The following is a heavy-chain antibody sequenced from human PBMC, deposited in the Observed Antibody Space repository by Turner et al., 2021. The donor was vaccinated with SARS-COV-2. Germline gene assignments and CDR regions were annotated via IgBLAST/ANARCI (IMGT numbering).Heavy chain of an antibody. CDR3: ARSTVTTPPDY. CDR2: IWYDGSDK. CDR1: GFTFITYG. D-gene: IGHD4-17*01. V-gene: IGHV3-33*01. Sequence: QVQPVESGGGVVQPGRSLRLSCAASGFTFITYGMHWVRQAPGKGLEWVAVIWYDGSDKYYADSVKGRFTISRDNSKNTLYLQMNNLRAEDTAVYYCARSTVTTPPDYWGQGTLVTVSS. J-gene: IGHJ4*02.